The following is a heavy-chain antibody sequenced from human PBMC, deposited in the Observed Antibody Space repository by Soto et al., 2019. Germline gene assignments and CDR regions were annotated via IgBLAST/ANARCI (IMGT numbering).Heavy chain of an antibody. CDR1: GFTFNIYA. CDR2: IRDWDNRE. D-gene: IGHD3-16*02. J-gene: IGHJ4*02. CDR3: ARDFGWDNYRNAPHFGY. Sequence: GGSRRLSGAASGFTFNIYAMTWVRHAPGKGLEWVSSIRDWDNREYYADSVKGRFTISRDNSRNTVYLQMNSLRVEDTAMYYCARDFGWDNYRNAPHFGYWGQGILVTVSS. V-gene: IGHV3-23*01.